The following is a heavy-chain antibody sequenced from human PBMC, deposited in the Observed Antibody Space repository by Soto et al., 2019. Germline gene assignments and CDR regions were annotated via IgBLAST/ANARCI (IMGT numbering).Heavy chain of an antibody. Sequence: QVQLVQSGAEVKKPGASVKVSCKASGYAFTRYDMHWVRQAPGQGLEWMGIINPNGGSTSYAQKFQGRVTMSRGTSTSIVYMELSSLRSEDTAVYYCARDGIAVAGTDFDYWGQGTLVTVSS. CDR2: INPNGGST. D-gene: IGHD6-19*01. J-gene: IGHJ4*02. CDR1: GYAFTRYD. V-gene: IGHV1-46*01. CDR3: ARDGIAVAGTDFDY.